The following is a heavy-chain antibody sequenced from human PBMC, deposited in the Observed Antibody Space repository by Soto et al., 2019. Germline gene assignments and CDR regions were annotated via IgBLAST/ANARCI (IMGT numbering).Heavy chain of an antibody. Sequence: QVQLQESGPGLVKPSQTLSVTCTVSGGSISGDYFYWSWFRQPPGKGLEWIGYIYYSGSTYYNPSLKSRVTISVDSSKNQFSLKLSSLTAADIAVYYCARAGNGPANWGQGGLLTVSS. V-gene: IGHV4-30-4*01. CDR2: IYYSGST. CDR3: ARAGNGPAN. CDR1: GGSISGDYFY. J-gene: IGHJ4*02.